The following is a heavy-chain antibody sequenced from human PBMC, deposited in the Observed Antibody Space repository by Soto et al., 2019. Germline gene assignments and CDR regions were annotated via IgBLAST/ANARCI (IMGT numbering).Heavy chain of an antibody. J-gene: IGHJ4*02. V-gene: IGHV1-18*01. D-gene: IGHD3-10*01. CDR3: ARDGYFYYGSGTLYYFDY. Sequence: ASVKVSCKASGYTFTSYGISWVRQDPRQGLEWMGWISAYNGNTNYAQKLQGRVTMTTDTSTSTAYMELRSLRSDDTAVYYCARDGYFYYGSGTLYYFDYWGQGTLVTVSS. CDR2: ISAYNGNT. CDR1: GYTFTSYG.